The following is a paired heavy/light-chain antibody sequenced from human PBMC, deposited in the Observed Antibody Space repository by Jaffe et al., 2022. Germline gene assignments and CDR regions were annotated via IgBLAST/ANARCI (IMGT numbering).Light chain of an antibody. CDR1: QSISSF. CDR2: AAS. J-gene: IGKJ5*01. V-gene: IGKV1-39*01. CDR3: QQSNSFPFT. Sequence: DIQMTQSPSSLSASVGDRVTITCRASQSISSFLNWYQQKPGKAPKLLIYAASSLQSGVPSRFSGSGSGTDFTLTISSLQPEDFATYFCQQSNSFPFTFGQGTRLEIK.
Heavy chain of an antibody. V-gene: IGHV3-49*04. J-gene: IGHJ1*01. D-gene: IGHD3-10*01. CDR1: GFTFGDYV. CDR3: TKDRGLEVLWFGELEN. Sequence: EVQLVESGGGLVQPGRSLRLSCTASGFTFGDYVMSWVRQAPGKGLEWVGLIRSKAYGATTEYAASVKGRFTISRDDSKSIAYLQMNSLKTEDTAVYYCTKDRGLEVLWFGELENWGQGALVTVSS. CDR2: IRSKAYGATT.